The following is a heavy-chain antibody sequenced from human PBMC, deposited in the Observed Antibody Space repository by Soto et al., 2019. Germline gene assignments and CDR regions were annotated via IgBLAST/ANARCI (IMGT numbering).Heavy chain of an antibody. CDR1: GFTFSNYN. J-gene: IGHJ6*02. V-gene: IGHV3-21*01. D-gene: IGHD4-4*01. Sequence: EVQLVESGGGLVKPGGSLRLSCAASGFTFSNYNMNWVRQPPGKGLEWVSSITSAGSYIYYAESLKGRVTISSDNAKTPRFLQMYSLRAEDTALYFCARGILGGVRIDYSTNVWGQATTVTVSS. CDR2: ITSAGSYI. CDR3: ARGILGGVRIDYSTNV.